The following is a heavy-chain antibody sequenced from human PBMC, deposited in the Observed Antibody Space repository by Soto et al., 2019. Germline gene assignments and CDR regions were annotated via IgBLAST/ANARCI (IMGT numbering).Heavy chain of an antibody. D-gene: IGHD3-16*01. J-gene: IGHJ4*02. CDR3: AKELRETGGYYFDC. CDR2: MSDDGSKK. CDR1: GFSFSKYG. V-gene: IGHV3-30*18. Sequence: VQPGRSLRLSCAASGFSFSKYGMHWVRQAPGKGLEWVAEMSDDGSKKYYGDSVKGRFTISRDNSENTLDLLMDSLRPEDTAMYYCAKELRETGGYYFDCGGQGTLVTVSS.